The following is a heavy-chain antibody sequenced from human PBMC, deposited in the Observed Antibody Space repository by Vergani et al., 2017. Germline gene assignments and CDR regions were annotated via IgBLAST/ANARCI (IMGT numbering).Heavy chain of an antibody. CDR1: GGSFTSYH. J-gene: IGHJ6*03. V-gene: IGHV4-34*01. D-gene: IGHD4-11*01. CDR2: IDHTGRP. CDR3: ARVNTETNGHLYYYYYMDV. Sequence: QVQLQQWGGGLLKPSETLSLTCVVNGGSFTSYHWTWIRQSPGEGLEWVGDIDHTGRPDYNPSLKSRLTMSEDKSRNQLSLTLNSVTATDTAIYFCARVNTETNGHLYYYYYMDVWGQGTAVTVS.